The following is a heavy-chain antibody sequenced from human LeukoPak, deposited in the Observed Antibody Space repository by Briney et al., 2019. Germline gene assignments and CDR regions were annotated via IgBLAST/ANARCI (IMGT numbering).Heavy chain of an antibody. D-gene: IGHD2-2*01. J-gene: IGHJ4*02. CDR1: GFTFSSYW. CDR2: INSDGSST. V-gene: IGHV3-74*01. Sequence: PGGSLRLSCAASGFTFSSYWMHWVRQAPGKGLVWVSRINSDGSSTSYADSVKGRFTISRDNSKNTLYLQMNSLRAEDTAVYYCAKDVGSTAIFDYWGQGTLVTVSS. CDR3: AKDVGSTAIFDY.